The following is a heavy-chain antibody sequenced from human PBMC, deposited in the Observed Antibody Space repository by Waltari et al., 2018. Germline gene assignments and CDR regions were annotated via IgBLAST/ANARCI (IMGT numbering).Heavy chain of an antibody. J-gene: IGHJ5*02. CDR1: GGTFSSYA. D-gene: IGHD2-15*01. Sequence: QVQLVQSGAEVKKPGSSVKVSCKASGGTFSSYAISWVRQAPGQGLEWMGGIIPIFGTANDAQKFQGRVTITTDESTSTAYMELSSLRSEDTAVYYCARTRQEGYCSGGSCPNWFDPWGQGTLVTVSS. V-gene: IGHV1-69*05. CDR2: IIPIFGTA. CDR3: ARTRQEGYCSGGSCPNWFDP.